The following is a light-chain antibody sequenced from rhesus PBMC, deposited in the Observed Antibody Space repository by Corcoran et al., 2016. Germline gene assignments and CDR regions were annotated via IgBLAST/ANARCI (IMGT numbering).Light chain of an antibody. CDR2: EAS. J-gene: IGKJ1*01. Sequence: DIQMTQSPSSLSASVGDRVTITCRASQGISKDLAWYQQKPGETPKLLSYEASSLQSGIPSRFSGSGSGTDFTLTISSLQPEIFATYYCQHYYSNPWTFGQGTKVEIK. CDR3: QHYYSNPWT. CDR1: QGISKD. V-gene: IGKV1-25*01.